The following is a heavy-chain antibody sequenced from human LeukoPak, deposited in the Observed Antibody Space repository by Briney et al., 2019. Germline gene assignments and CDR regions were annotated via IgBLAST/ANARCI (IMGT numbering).Heavy chain of an antibody. CDR2: INSDGSST. CDR3: ARESFSFCYDY. CDR1: GFTFSSYW. V-gene: IGHV3-74*01. Sequence: PGGSLRLSCAASGFTFSSYWMYWVRQAPGKGLVWVSRINSDGSSTSYADSVKGRFTISRDNAKDTLYLQMNSLRAEDTAVYYCARESFSFCYDYWGQGTLVTVSS. D-gene: IGHD3-16*02. J-gene: IGHJ4*02.